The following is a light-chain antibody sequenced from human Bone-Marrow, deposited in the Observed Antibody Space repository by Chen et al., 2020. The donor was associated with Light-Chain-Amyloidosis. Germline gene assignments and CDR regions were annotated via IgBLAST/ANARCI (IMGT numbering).Light chain of an antibody. V-gene: IGLV3-21*02. CDR1: NIGTTS. CDR2: DDS. J-gene: IGLJ3*02. CDR3: QVWDRSTDRPV. Sequence: SYVLTQPSSVSVAPGQTATIACGGNNIGTTSVHWYQQTPGQAPLLVVYDDSDRPSGIPERLCGCNSGNTATLTISSVAAGDEADYCCQVWDRSTDRPVFGGGTKLTVL.